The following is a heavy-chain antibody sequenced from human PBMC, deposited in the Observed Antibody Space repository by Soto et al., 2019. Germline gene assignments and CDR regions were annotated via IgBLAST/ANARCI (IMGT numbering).Heavy chain of an antibody. CDR3: ARVPKYSGYENANYYYYMDV. Sequence: ASVKVSCKASGYTFTSYYMHWVRQAPGQGLEWMGIINPSGGSTSYAQKFQGRVTMTRDTSTSTVYMELSSLRSEDTAVYYCARVPKYSGYENANYYYYMDVWGKGTTVTVSS. D-gene: IGHD5-12*01. CDR1: GYTFTSYY. J-gene: IGHJ6*03. V-gene: IGHV1-46*03. CDR2: INPSGGST.